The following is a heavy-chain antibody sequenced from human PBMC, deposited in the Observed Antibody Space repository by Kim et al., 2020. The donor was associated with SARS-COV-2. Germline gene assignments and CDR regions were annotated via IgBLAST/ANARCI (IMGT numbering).Heavy chain of an antibody. CDR2: IIPILGIA. Sequence: SVKVSCKASGGTFSSYTISWVRQAPGQGLEWMGRIIPILGIANYAQKFQGRVTITADKSTSTAYMELSSLRSEDTAVYYCAIIDSRLSLYFQHWGQGTLVTVSS. D-gene: IGHD3-22*01. J-gene: IGHJ1*01. CDR1: GGTFSSYT. CDR3: AIIDSRLSLYFQH. V-gene: IGHV1-69*02.